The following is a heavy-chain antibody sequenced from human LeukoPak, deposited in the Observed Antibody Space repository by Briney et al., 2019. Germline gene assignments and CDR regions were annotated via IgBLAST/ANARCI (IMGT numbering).Heavy chain of an antibody. D-gene: IGHD3-10*01. Sequence: PGGSLRLSCAASGFTFSGYWMSWVRQAPGKGLEWVANIKEGGSEKYYVDSVKGRFTISRDNAKNSLYPQMNSLRAEDTAVYYCARGRGSGNYFDYWGQGTLVTVSS. CDR3: ARGRGSGNYFDY. J-gene: IGHJ4*02. V-gene: IGHV3-7*01. CDR1: GFTFSGYW. CDR2: IKEGGSEK.